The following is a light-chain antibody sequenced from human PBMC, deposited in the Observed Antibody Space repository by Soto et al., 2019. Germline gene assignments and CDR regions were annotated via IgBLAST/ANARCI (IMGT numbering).Light chain of an antibody. CDR3: SSYTGSSTLVV. CDR2: EVS. CDR1: SSDVGGYNY. V-gene: IGLV2-14*01. Sequence: QSALTQPASVSGSPGQSITISCTGTSSDVGGYNYISWYQQHPGKDPKLMIYEVSNRPSGVSNRFSGSKSGNTASLTISGLQAEDEADYYCSSYTGSSTLVVFGGGTKLTVL. J-gene: IGLJ2*01.